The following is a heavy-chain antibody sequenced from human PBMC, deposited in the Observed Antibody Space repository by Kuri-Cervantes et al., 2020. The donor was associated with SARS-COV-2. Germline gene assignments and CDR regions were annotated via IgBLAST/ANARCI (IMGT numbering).Heavy chain of an antibody. D-gene: IGHD3-22*01. V-gene: IGHV3-33*01. CDR3: ARALVVTDAFDI. CDR2: IWYDGSNK. Sequence: GGSLRLSCAASGFTFSSYGMHWVRQAPGKGLEWVAVIWYDGSNKYYADSVKGRFTISRDNSKNTLYLQMNSLRAEDTAVYYCARALVVTDAFDIWGQGTMVTVS. J-gene: IGHJ3*02. CDR1: GFTFSSYG.